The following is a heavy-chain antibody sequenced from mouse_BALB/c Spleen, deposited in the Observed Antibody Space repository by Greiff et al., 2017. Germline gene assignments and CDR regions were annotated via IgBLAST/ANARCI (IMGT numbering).Heavy chain of an antibody. CDR2: INPSNGGT. Sequence: VQLQQSGAELVKPGASVKLSCKASGYTFTSYYMYWVKQRPGQGLEWIGEINPSNGGTNFNEKFKSKATLTVDKSSSTAYMQLSSLTSEDSAVYYCTRSGFYYGTAWFAYWGQGTLVTVSA. V-gene: IGHV1S81*02. CDR1: GYTFTSYY. CDR3: TRSGFYYGTAWFAY. D-gene: IGHD1-1*01. J-gene: IGHJ3*01.